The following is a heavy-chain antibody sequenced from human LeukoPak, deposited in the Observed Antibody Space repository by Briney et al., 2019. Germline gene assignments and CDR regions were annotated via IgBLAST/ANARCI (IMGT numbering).Heavy chain of an antibody. CDR2: IRTSAGST. CDR1: GFTFSSYA. J-gene: IGHJ5*02. V-gene: IGHV3-23*01. CDR3: AKPPGLRRLDP. D-gene: IGHD5-12*01. Sequence: GGSLRLSCAAPGFTFSSYAMSWVRQAPGKGLEWVSAIRTSAGSTYYTDPVKGRFTISRDNSKNTLYLQMNSLRAEDTAVYYCAKPPGLRRLDPWGQGTLVTVSS.